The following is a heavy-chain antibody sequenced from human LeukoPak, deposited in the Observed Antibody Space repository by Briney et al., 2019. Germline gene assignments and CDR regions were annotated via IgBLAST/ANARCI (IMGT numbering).Heavy chain of an antibody. CDR1: GFTFSGSA. J-gene: IGHJ4*02. Sequence: GGSLRLSCAASGFTFSGSAIHWVRQASGKGLEWVGRIRSKANSYATVYELSVKGRFTISRDDSKNTAYLQMNSLKTEDTAVYYCTRQVDTSGSHYWGQGTLVTVSS. CDR2: IRSKANSYAT. CDR3: TRQVDTSGSHY. D-gene: IGHD3-22*01. V-gene: IGHV3-73*01.